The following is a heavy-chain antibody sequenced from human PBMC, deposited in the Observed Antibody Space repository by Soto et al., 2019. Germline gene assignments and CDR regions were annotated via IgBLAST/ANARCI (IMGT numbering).Heavy chain of an antibody. CDR1: GISFINHY. J-gene: IGHJ5*02. D-gene: IGHD6-13*01. CDR3: ARDNSRTFPAAPCEKKSNSSGWWFAP. CDR2: INPAGSVT. Sequence: SVKVSCKASGISFINHYVHWVRQAPGQGPEWMGVINPAGSVTVYALKLQDRVTVTRDTSTSTVYMELNSLTSEDTAIYYCARDNSRTFPAAPCEKKSNSSGWWFAPWGHGTLGTVSS. V-gene: IGHV1-46*03.